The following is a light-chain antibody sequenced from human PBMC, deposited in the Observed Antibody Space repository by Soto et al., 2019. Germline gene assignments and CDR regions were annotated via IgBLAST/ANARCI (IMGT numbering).Light chain of an antibody. CDR2: DAS. CDR3: QQRGS. Sequence: EIVLTQSPATLSLSPGERATLSSRASQSVSSYLAWYQQKPGQAPRLLIYDASNRAPGIPARFSGSGSGTDFTLTISSLEPEDFAVYYCQQRGSFGQGTKLEIK. V-gene: IGKV3-11*01. CDR1: QSVSSY. J-gene: IGKJ2*01.